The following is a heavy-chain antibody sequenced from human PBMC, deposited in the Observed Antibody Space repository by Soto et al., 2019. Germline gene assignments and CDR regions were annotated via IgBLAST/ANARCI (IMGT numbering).Heavy chain of an antibody. J-gene: IGHJ4*02. Sequence: QVQLQESGPGLVKPSQTLSLTCTVSGGSITSDYSCWSWIRQPPGEGLEWIGHIFDSGTTYTNPSLGSLVATSLDTSKTHFSLTLSPVTAADTAFYYCGRGPSADKVHYWGQGALVTVSS. CDR3: GRGPSADKVHY. V-gene: IGHV4-30-4*01. CDR2: IFDSGTT. CDR1: GGSITSDYSC.